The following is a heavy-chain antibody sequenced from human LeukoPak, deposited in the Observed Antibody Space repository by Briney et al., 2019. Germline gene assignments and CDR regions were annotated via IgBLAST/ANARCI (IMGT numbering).Heavy chain of an antibody. D-gene: IGHD6-6*01. V-gene: IGHV3-30*04. CDR3: AKVQTLSSSALDY. CDR1: GFTFRSYV. Sequence: GRSLRLSCAASGFTFRSYVLHWVRQAPGRGLEWVTLISQDSSNRHYADSVKGRFTISRDNSKNTLYLQMNSLRVEDTAVYYCAKVQTLSSSALDYWGQGTLVTVSS. J-gene: IGHJ4*02. CDR2: ISQDSSNR.